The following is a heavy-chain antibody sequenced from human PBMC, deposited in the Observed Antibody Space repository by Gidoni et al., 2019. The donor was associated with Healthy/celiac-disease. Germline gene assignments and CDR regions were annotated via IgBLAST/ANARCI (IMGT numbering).Heavy chain of an antibody. V-gene: IGHV3-23*01. D-gene: IGHD3-16*01. J-gene: IGHJ4*02. CDR3: ANGGQGDYFDY. CDR1: GFPLSSYA. Sequence: EVQLLASGGGWVQPGGSLILSCPASGFPLSSYAMSWGRQAPGEGLGGFSAISGSGGSTYYADSVKGRFTISRDNSKTTLYLQMNSLRDEDTAVYYCANGGQGDYFDYWGQGTLVTVSS. CDR2: ISGSGGST.